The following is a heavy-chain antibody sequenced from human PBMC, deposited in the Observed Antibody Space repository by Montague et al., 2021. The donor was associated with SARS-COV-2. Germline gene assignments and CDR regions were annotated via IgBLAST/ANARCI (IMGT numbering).Heavy chain of an antibody. D-gene: IGHD6-13*01. V-gene: IGHV3-23*01. Sequence: SLRLSCAASGFTFSSYAMSWARQAPGKGLEWVSAISGSGGSTYYADSVKGRFTTSRDNSKNTLYLQMNSLRAEDTAVYYCARAAAGYYYYGMDVWGQGTTVTVSS. J-gene: IGHJ6*02. CDR1: GFTFSSYA. CDR3: ARAAAGYYYYGMDV. CDR2: ISGSGGST.